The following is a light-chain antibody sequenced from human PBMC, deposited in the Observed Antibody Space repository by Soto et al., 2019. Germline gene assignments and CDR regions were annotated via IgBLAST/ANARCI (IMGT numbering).Light chain of an antibody. CDR3: SSYTSSSPVV. CDR1: SSDVGTYNF. CDR2: DVA. V-gene: IGLV2-11*01. J-gene: IGLJ2*01. Sequence: QSVLTQPRSVSGSPGQSVTISCTGTSSDVGTYNFVSWHQQHPGKAPKLMIYDVAKRPSGVPDRFSGSKSGNTASLTISGLQAEDEADYYCSSYTSSSPVVFGGGTKLTVL.